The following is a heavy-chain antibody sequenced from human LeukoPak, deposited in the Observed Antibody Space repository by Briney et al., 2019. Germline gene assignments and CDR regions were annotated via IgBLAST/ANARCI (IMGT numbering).Heavy chain of an antibody. CDR2: MNPNSGNT. J-gene: IGHJ3*02. CDR3: ARGRGSGAGTRNAFDI. D-gene: IGHD3-10*01. V-gene: IGHV1-8*03. CDR1: GYTLTSYD. Sequence: ASVKVSCKASGYTLTSYDINWVRQATGQGLEWMGWMNPNSGNTGYAQKFQGRVTITRNTSISTAYMELSSLRSEDTAVYYCARGRGSGAGTRNAFDIWGEGTMVTVSS.